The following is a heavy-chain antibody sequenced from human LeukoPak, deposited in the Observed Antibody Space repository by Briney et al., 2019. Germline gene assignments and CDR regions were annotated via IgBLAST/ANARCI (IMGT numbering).Heavy chain of an antibody. D-gene: IGHD1-14*01. CDR2: INKGGSYM. V-gene: IGHV3-21*01. CDR1: GFIFRDYT. Sequence: GGSLRLSCVASGFIFRDYTMNWVRQTPGKGLEWVSAINKGGSYMAYADSVKGRFTVSRDNAKNSLFLQMNSLRAEDTAVYYCARPRSGTYWYFDLWGRGTLVTVSS. J-gene: IGHJ2*01. CDR3: ARPRSGTYWYFDL.